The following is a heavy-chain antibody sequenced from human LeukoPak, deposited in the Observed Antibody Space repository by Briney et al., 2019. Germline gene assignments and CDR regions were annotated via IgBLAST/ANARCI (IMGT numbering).Heavy chain of an antibody. CDR1: GVSISRGTYY. D-gene: IGHD3-22*01. CDR3: GRDRRATYYYDSSGYYSDF. J-gene: IGHJ4*02. V-gene: IGHV4-39*07. Sequence: PSETLSLTCTVSGVSISRGTYYWGWIRQAPGKGLQWIGSISYSGNTYSNPSFASRVTMSVDTSKNQFSLKLSSVTAADTAVYYCGRDRRATYYYDSSGYYSDFWGQGTLVTVSS. CDR2: ISYSGNT.